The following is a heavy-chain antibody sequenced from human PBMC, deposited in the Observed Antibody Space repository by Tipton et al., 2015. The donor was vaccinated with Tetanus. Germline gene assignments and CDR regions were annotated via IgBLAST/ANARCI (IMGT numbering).Heavy chain of an antibody. V-gene: IGHV3-11*04. Sequence: SLRLSCAGSGFTFNDFYMSWVRQAPGKGPEFVSHISPSGGITYYADSVKGRFTISRDNSNGMVYLEMGSLRDEDTAVFYCARDTYYQSHHYNYFDYWGQGVRVTVSS. CDR1: GFTFNDFY. CDR3: ARDTYYQSHHYNYFDY. J-gene: IGHJ4*02. D-gene: IGHD5-24*01. CDR2: ISPSGGIT.